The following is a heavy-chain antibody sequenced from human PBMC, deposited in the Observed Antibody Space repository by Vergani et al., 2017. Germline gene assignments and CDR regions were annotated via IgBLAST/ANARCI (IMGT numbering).Heavy chain of an antibody. CDR3: AKDLPYYYGSGSYFDY. Sequence: QVQLVESGGGVVQPGGSLRLSCAASGFTFSSYGMHWVRQAPGKGLEWVAFIRYVGSNKYYADSVKGRFTISRDNSKNTLYLQMNSLRAEDTAVYYCAKDLPYYYGSGSYFDYWGQGTLVTVSS. CDR1: GFTFSSYG. CDR2: IRYVGSNK. J-gene: IGHJ4*02. V-gene: IGHV3-30*02. D-gene: IGHD3-10*01.